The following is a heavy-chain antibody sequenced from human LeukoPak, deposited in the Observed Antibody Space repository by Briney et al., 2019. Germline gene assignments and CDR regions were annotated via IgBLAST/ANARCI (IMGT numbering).Heavy chain of an antibody. Sequence: GGSLRLSCAASGFTFSKYGMHWVRQAPGEGLEWVAVIWYDGSDKYYADSVKGRFTISRDISKNTLYLQMNSLRAEDTAVYYCARDLVGAIAHGFDYWGQGTLVTVSS. CDR2: IWYDGSDK. V-gene: IGHV3-33*01. D-gene: IGHD1-26*01. CDR3: ARDLVGAIAHGFDY. J-gene: IGHJ4*02. CDR1: GFTFSKYG.